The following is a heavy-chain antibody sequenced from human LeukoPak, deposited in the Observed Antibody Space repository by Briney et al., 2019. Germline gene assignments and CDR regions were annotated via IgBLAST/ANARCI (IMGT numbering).Heavy chain of an antibody. CDR1: GFTFSSYG. V-gene: IGHV3-30*18. Sequence: GGSLRLSCAASGFTFSSYGMHWVRQAPGKGLEWVAVISYDGSNKYYADSVKGRFTISRDNSKNTLYLQMNSLRGEDTAVYYCAKTGYGEYVSIDWFDPWGQGTLVTVSS. J-gene: IGHJ5*02. CDR3: AKTGYGEYVSIDWFDP. CDR2: ISYDGSNK. D-gene: IGHD4-17*01.